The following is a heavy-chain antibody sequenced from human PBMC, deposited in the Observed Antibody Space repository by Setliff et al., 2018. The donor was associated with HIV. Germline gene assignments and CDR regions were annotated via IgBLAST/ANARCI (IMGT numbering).Heavy chain of an antibody. CDR2: IYYTGTT. V-gene: IGHV4-39*07. CDR1: GSSLTSTDFY. Sequence: SETLSLTCSVSGSSLTSTDFYWGWIRQPPGKGLEWIGNIYYTGTTYYNPSLKSRVTISVDTSKNQFSLKLSSVTAADTAVYYCAREPEYYDILTGSYFYYSYMDVWGKGTTVTVSS. CDR3: AREPEYYDILTGSYFYYSYMDV. D-gene: IGHD3-9*01. J-gene: IGHJ6*03.